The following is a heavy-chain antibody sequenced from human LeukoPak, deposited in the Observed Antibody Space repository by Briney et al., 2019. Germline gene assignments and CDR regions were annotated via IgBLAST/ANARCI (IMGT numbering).Heavy chain of an antibody. D-gene: IGHD2-15*01. CDR2: IDWDDDK. CDR1: GFSLSTSGMC. Sequence: SGPTLVNPTQTLTLTCTFSGFSLSTSGMCVSWIRQPPGKALEWLARIDWDDDKYYSTSLKTRLTISKDTSKNQVVLTMTNMDPVDTATYYCARITLGYCSGGSCSNDAFDIWGQGTMVTVSS. CDR3: ARITLGYCSGGSCSNDAFDI. J-gene: IGHJ3*02. V-gene: IGHV2-70*11.